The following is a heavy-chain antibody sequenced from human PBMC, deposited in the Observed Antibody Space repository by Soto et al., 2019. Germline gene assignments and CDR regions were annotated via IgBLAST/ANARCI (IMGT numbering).Heavy chain of an antibody. CDR2: IWYDGTKK. D-gene: IGHD3-22*01. J-gene: IGHJ4*02. CDR3: ARDLGKYYYDSSGYSVAKVANLKAFDY. CDR1: GFTFSSYV. V-gene: IGHV3-33*01. Sequence: GGSLRLSCAASGFTFSSYVMHLVRQAPGKGLEWVALIWYDGTKKYYADSVKGRFTISRDNSQNSLYLQMNSLRAEDTAVYYFARDLGKYYYDSSGYSVAKVANLKAFDYWGQGTLVTVSS.